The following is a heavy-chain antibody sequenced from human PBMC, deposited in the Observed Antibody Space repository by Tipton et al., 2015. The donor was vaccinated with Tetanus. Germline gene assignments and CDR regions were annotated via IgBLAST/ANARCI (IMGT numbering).Heavy chain of an antibody. CDR1: TLTFSDYW. CDR3: ATGVGYYYDS. V-gene: IGHV3-74*01. D-gene: IGHD1-26*01. CDR2: VNDDGSVT. Sequence: SLRLSCAASTLTFSDYWMHWVRQAPGRGLVWLSRVNDDGSVTKYADSVKGRFTIARGNAKNTLYLQMSSLRPDDTAVYYCATGVGYYYDSWGQGTLVTVSS. J-gene: IGHJ4*02.